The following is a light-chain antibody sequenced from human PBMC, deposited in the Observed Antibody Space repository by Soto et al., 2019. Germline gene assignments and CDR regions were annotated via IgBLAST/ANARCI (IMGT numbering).Light chain of an antibody. CDR3: QQYYSYPLT. J-gene: IGKJ4*01. Sequence: AIRMTQSPSSFSASTGDRVTITYRASQGISSYLAWYQQKPGKAPMLLIYAASTLQSGVPSRFSGSGSGTDFTLTISCLQSEDFATYYCQQYYSYPLTFGGGTKVDIK. CDR2: AAS. CDR1: QGISSY. V-gene: IGKV1-8*01.